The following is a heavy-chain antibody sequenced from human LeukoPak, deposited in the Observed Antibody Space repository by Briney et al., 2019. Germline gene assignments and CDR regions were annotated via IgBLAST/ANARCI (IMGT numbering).Heavy chain of an antibody. Sequence: ASVKVSCKPSGYSLTGHYMHWVRQAPGQGLEWMGIINPSGGSTSYAQKFQGRVTMTRDMSTSTVYMELSSLRSEDTAVYYCARGMHGDYSMDVWGKGTTVTVSS. V-gene: IGHV1-46*01. CDR3: ARGMHGDYSMDV. J-gene: IGHJ6*03. CDR2: INPSGGST. CDR1: GYSLTGHY. D-gene: IGHD2-8*01.